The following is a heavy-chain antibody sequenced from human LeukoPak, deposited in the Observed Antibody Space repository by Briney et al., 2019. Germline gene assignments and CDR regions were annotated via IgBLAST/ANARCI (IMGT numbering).Heavy chain of an antibody. CDR1: GYTLTELS. J-gene: IGHJ5*02. CDR2: FDPEDGET. D-gene: IGHD2-21*02. V-gene: IGHV1-24*01. CDR3: ARGPGDIYCGGDCFDNDNWFDP. Sequence: ASVKVSCKVSGYTLTELSMHWVRQAPGKGLEWMGGFDPEDGETIYAQKFQGRVTMTEDTSTDTAYMELSSLRSEDTAVYYCARGPGDIYCGGDCFDNDNWFDPWGQGTLVTVSS.